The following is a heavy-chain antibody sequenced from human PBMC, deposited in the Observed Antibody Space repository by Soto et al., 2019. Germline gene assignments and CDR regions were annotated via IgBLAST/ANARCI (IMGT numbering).Heavy chain of an antibody. CDR1: GFTFSDYY. CDR3: ARSRRRGGYKFNYYYYGMDV. Sequence: PGGSLRLSCAASGFTFSDYYMSWIRQAPGKGLEWVSYISSSGSTIYYADAVKGRFTISRDNAKNSLYLQMNSLRAEDTAVYYCARSRRRGGYKFNYYYYGMDVWGQGTTVTVSS. D-gene: IGHD5-12*01. V-gene: IGHV3-11*01. CDR2: ISSSGSTI. J-gene: IGHJ6*02.